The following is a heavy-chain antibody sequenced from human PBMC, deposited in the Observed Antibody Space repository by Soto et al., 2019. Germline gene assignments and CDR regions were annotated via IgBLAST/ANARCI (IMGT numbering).Heavy chain of an antibody. Sequence: PDGSLRLSCEASGFIFSTYSMTSVSHGPGQRLEWGAAVSPSGASTYYADSLKGRLTIFRDNSKNAVFRYMKSLIAAVTGLYYCVKGPEVWGEGISVTVCS. CDR1: GFIFSTYS. V-gene: IGHV3-23*01. CDR3: VKGPEV. J-gene: IGHJ6*04. CDR2: VSPSGAST.